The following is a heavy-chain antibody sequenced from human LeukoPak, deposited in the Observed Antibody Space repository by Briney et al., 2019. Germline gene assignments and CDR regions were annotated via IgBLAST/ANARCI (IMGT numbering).Heavy chain of an antibody. CDR2: ISYDGSNK. J-gene: IGHJ6*02. CDR1: GLTFSSYA. CDR3: ARPLAYCGGDCFGDYYYYGMDV. V-gene: IGHV3-30-3*01. Sequence: GGSLRLSCAASGLTFSSYAMHWVRQAPGKGVEWVAVISYDGSNKYYADSVKGRFTISRGNPKNTLYLQMNSLRAEDTAVYYCARPLAYCGGDCFGDYYYYGMDVWGQGTTVTVSS. D-gene: IGHD2-21*02.